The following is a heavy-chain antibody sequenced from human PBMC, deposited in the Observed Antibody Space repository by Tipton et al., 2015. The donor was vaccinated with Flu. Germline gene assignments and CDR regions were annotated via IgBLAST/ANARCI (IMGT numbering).Heavy chain of an antibody. J-gene: IGHJ4*02. Sequence: TLSLTCTVSGGSMRSYYWSWIRQPAGKGLEWIGRFYTSGSTNYHPSLKSRVTMSVDTSKNQFSLRLTSVTAADTAVYYCARVVGNGEWGYYLDSWGQLALVTVSS. CDR3: ARVVGNGEWGYYLDS. CDR2: FYTSGST. D-gene: IGHD3-10*01. CDR1: GGSMRSYY. V-gene: IGHV4-4*07.